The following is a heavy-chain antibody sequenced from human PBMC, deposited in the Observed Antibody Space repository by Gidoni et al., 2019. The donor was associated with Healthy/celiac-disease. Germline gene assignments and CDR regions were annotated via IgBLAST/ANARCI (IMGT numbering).Heavy chain of an antibody. Sequence: STYYNPSLKSRVTISVDRSKNQFSLKLSSVTAADTAVYYCARGLPYVWGSYLDWGQGTLVTVSS. V-gene: IGHV4-30-2*01. D-gene: IGHD3-16*02. J-gene: IGHJ4*02. CDR3: ARGLPYVWGSYLD. CDR2: ST.